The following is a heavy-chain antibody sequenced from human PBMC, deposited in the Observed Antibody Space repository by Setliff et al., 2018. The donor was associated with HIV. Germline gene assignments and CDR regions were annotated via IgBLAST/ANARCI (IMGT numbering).Heavy chain of an antibody. CDR1: DYTFTNYG. D-gene: IGHD1-20*01. V-gene: IGHV1-69*13. Sequence: VASVKVSCKTSDYTFTNYGIYWVRQAPGQGLEWMGGIIPIFGTTNYAQKFQGRVTITADESTSTAYMELSSLRSEDTAVYYCARGRITGNEAHWGQGTLVTVSS. J-gene: IGHJ4*02. CDR2: IIPIFGTT. CDR3: ARGRITGNEAH.